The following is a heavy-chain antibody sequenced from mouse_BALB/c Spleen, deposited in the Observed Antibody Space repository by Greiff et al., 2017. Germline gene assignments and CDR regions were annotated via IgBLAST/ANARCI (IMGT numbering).Heavy chain of an antibody. Sequence: EVQLVESGGGLVQPGGSMKLSCVASGFTFSNYWMNWVRQSPEKGLEWVAEIRLKSNNYATHYAESVKGRFTISRDDSKSSVYLQMNNLRAEDTGIYYCTRGYRYSYAMDYWGQGTSVTVSS. J-gene: IGHJ4*01. D-gene: IGHD2-14*01. CDR1: GFTFSNYW. CDR2: IRLKSNNYAT. V-gene: IGHV6-6*02. CDR3: TRGYRYSYAMDY.